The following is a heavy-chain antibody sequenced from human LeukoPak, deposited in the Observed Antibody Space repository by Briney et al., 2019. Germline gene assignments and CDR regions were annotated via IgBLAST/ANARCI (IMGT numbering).Heavy chain of an antibody. CDR2: INPNSGDI. CDR1: EYTFIGYY. V-gene: IGHV1-2*02. Sequence: ASVKVSCKASEYTFIGYYMHWVRQAPGQGLEWMGWINPNSGDINYAQKFQGRVAMTRDTSITTAYMELSRLRSDDTAVYYCARDSGGSNYFNYWGQGSLVTVSS. D-gene: IGHD1-26*01. J-gene: IGHJ4*02. CDR3: ARDSGGSNYFNY.